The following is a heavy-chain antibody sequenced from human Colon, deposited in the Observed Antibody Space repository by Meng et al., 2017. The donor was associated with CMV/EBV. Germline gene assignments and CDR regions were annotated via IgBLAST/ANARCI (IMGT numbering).Heavy chain of an antibody. CDR2: IYTDGST. V-gene: IGHV3-66*01. J-gene: IGHJ5*02. Sequence: GESLKISCAASGFTVSSNYMTWVRQAPGKGLERVSVIYTDGSTHYADSVEGRFTISRDNSKNTLDLQMNNLRAEDTAVYYCARADGYGIASAGHHWGRGTLVTVSS. D-gene: IGHD6-13*01. CDR1: GFTVSSNY. CDR3: ARADGYGIASAGHH.